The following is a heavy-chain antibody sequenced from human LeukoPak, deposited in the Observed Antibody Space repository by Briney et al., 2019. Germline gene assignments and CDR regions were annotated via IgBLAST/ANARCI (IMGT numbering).Heavy chain of an antibody. J-gene: IGHJ4*02. CDR3: ASGYPYYFDY. CDR2: IYYSGST. Sequence: SETLSLTCTASGGSISSSSYYWGWIRQPPWKGLEWIGSIYYSGSTYYNPSLKSRVTISVDTSKNQFSLKLSSVTAADTAVYYCASGYPYYFDYWGQGTLVTVSS. CDR1: GGSISSSSYY. D-gene: IGHD3-22*01. V-gene: IGHV4-39*07.